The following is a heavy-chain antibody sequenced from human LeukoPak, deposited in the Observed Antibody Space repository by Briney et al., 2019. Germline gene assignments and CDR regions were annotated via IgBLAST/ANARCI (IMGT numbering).Heavy chain of an antibody. V-gene: IGHV6-1*01. CDR2: TYYRSKWYN. D-gene: IGHD3-10*01. CDR3: AREAILWFGEHNWFDP. CDR1: GDSVSNNSAA. J-gene: IGHJ5*02. Sequence: SQTLSLTCAISGDSVSNNSAAWNWIRQSPSRGLEWLGRTYYRSKWYNDYAVSVKSRIPINPDTSKNQFSLQLNSVTPEDTAVYYCAREAILWFGEHNWFDPWGQGTLVTVSS.